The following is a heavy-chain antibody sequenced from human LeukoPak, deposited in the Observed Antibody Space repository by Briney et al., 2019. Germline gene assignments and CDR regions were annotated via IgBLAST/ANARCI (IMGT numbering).Heavy chain of an antibody. D-gene: IGHD2-15*01. V-gene: IGHV4-39*01. J-gene: IGHJ4*02. CDR2: VYNTGNT. CDR1: GASISSNSYC. CDR3: ASRYCPHSNYHLVGAY. Sequence: LETLSLTCTVSGASISSNSYCWGWIRQPPGKGLESLANVYNTGNTYYNPSLQSRVSISVDTSKNQISLKLSSVTAADTAVYSCASRYCPHSNYHLVGAYWGQGTLVTVSS.